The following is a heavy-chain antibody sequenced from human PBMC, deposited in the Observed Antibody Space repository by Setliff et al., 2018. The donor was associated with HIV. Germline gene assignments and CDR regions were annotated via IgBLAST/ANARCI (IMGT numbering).Heavy chain of an antibody. CDR2: INWNGGST. D-gene: IGHD3-10*01. J-gene: IGHJ4*02. Sequence: ETLRLSCAASGFTFDDYGMSWVRQAPGKGLEWVSGINWNGGSTGYADSVKGRFTISRDNAKNSLYLQMNSLRAEDTALYYCARDLEGIFGYWGQGTLVTVSS. CDR1: GFTFDDYG. CDR3: ARDLEGIFGY. V-gene: IGHV3-20*04.